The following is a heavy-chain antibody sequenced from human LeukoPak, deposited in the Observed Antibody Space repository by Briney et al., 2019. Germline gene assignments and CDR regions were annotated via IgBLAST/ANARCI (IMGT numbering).Heavy chain of an antibody. D-gene: IGHD6-19*01. V-gene: IGHV3-48*03. Sequence: QTGGSLRLSCVVSGFPFSVYEMNWVRQAPGKGREGVSNIASRGTIKYYADSVKGRFSISRDNAKSSLYLQMNSLRVEDTAVYYCALLAVASDFDYWGQGALVTVSS. J-gene: IGHJ4*02. CDR2: IASRGTIK. CDR3: ALLAVASDFDY. CDR1: GFPFSVYE.